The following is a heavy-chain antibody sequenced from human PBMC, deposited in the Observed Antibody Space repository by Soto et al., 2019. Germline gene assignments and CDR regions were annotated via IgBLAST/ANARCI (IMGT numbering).Heavy chain of an antibody. Sequence: EVQLVESGGGLVQPGGSLRLSCAASGFSFSIYSMNWVRQAPGKGLEWSSYITSDTNTIKYADSVKGRFTISRDNAKKSLYLQMNSLRDEDTAVYYCARSVEGHFDYWGQGTVVTVSS. CDR3: ARSVEGHFDY. CDR2: ITSDTNTI. D-gene: IGHD6-19*01. CDR1: GFSFSIYS. V-gene: IGHV3-48*02. J-gene: IGHJ4*02.